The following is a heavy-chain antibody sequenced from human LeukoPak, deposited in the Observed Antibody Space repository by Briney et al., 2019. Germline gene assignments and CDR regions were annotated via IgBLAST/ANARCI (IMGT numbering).Heavy chain of an antibody. J-gene: IGHJ4*02. D-gene: IGHD3-22*01. V-gene: IGHV3-48*04. CDR1: GFTFSTYS. CDR2: ITSSSSTK. Sequence: GGSLRLSCAASGFTFSTYSMNWVRQAPGKGLEWVSYITSSSSTKYCADSVKGRFTISRDNAKNTLYLQMNSLRAEDTAVYYCASPRGLYYYDSSGYYGFDYWGQGTLVTVSS. CDR3: ASPRGLYYYDSSGYYGFDY.